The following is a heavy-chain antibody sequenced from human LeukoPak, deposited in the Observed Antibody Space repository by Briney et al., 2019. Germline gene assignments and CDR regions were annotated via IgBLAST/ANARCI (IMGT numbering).Heavy chain of an antibody. D-gene: IGHD3-22*01. CDR2: IYTSGST. Sequence: SETLSLTCTVSGGSISSGSYYWSWIRQPAGKGLEWIGRIYTSGSTNYNPSLKSRVTISVDTSKNQCSLKLSSVTAADTAVYYCAMTYYYDSSGYFSHSYFDYWGQGTLVTVSS. J-gene: IGHJ4*02. CDR1: GGSISSGSYY. CDR3: AMTYYYDSSGYFSHSYFDY. V-gene: IGHV4-61*02.